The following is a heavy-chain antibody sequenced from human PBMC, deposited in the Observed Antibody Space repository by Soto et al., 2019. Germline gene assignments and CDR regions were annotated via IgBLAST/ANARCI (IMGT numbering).Heavy chain of an antibody. CDR1: GFTFSTYN. Sequence: GGSLRLSCAASGFTFSTYNMNWVRQAPGKGLEWVSYISSISSTIYYADSVKGRFTISRDNAKNSLFLQMNSLRDDDTAVYYCARERNTAYSNYRWDFLDPWGQGTLVTVSS. J-gene: IGHJ5*02. D-gene: IGHD4-4*01. CDR2: ISSISSTI. CDR3: ARERNTAYSNYRWDFLDP. V-gene: IGHV3-48*02.